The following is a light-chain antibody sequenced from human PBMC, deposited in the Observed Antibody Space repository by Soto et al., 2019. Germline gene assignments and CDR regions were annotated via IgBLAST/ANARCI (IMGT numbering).Light chain of an antibody. V-gene: IGKV3-11*01. Sequence: EIVLTQSPATLSLSPGESATLYCRASRSVSTYLAWYQQKPGQAPRLLIYDASSRPTDIPARFSGSGSGTDFTLTISSLEPEDFALYYCQQRSNWPITFGQGTRLEI. J-gene: IGKJ5*01. CDR2: DAS. CDR1: RSVSTY. CDR3: QQRSNWPIT.